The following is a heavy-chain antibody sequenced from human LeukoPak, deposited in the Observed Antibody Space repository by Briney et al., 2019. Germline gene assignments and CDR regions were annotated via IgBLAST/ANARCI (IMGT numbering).Heavy chain of an antibody. D-gene: IGHD3-10*01. CDR2: IYYSGST. Sequence: SETLSLTCTVSGGSISSYYWSWIRQPPGKGLEWIGYIYYSGSTNYNPSLKSRVTISVDTSKNQFSLKLSSVTAADTAVYYCARGTLWFGELLFPPPYYFDYWGQGTLVTVSS. V-gene: IGHV4-59*01. CDR3: ARGTLWFGELLFPPPYYFDY. J-gene: IGHJ4*02. CDR1: GGSISSYY.